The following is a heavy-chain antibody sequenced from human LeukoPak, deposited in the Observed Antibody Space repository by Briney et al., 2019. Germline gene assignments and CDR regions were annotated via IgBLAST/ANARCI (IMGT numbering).Heavy chain of an antibody. V-gene: IGHV3-23*01. D-gene: IGHD4-17*01. CDR1: GFTFSDYV. Sequence: PGGSLRLSCAASGFTFSDYVMNWVRQAPGEGLEWVSTISGSGGTTYYADSVKGRFTISRDNSKNTLYLQMNSLRAEDTALYHCAKDPNGDYIGAFDMWGQGTMVTVPS. CDR2: ISGSGGTT. J-gene: IGHJ3*02. CDR3: AKDPNGDYIGAFDM.